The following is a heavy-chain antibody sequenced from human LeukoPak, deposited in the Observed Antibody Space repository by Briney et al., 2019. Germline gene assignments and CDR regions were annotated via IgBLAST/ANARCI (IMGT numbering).Heavy chain of an antibody. CDR2: ITGSGGST. D-gene: IGHD6-13*01. Sequence: GGSLRLSCAASGFTFSNYAISWVRQAPGMGLEWVSGITGSGGSTYYADSVKGRFTISRDNSKNTLYVQMNSLRAEDTAIYYCAKGGSSWYYFDYWGQGTLVTVSS. J-gene: IGHJ4*02. CDR1: GFTFSNYA. CDR3: AKGGSSWYYFDY. V-gene: IGHV3-23*01.